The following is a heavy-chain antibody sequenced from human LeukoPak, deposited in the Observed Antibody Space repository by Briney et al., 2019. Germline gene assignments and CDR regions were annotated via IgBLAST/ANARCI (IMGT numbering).Heavy chain of an antibody. CDR2: INHSGSA. CDR3: ARGSVWYYYDSSGYSAGFYAFDY. J-gene: IGHJ4*02. Sequence: SETLSLTCAVYGGSFSGYYWRWIRQPPGKGLEWIGEINHSGSANYNPSLKSRVTISVDTSKNQFSLKLSSVTAADTAVYYCARGSVWYYYDSSGYSAGFYAFDYWGQGTLVTVSS. V-gene: IGHV4-34*01. D-gene: IGHD3-22*01. CDR1: GGSFSGYY.